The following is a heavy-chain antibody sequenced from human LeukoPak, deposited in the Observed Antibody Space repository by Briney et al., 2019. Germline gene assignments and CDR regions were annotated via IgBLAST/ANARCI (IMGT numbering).Heavy chain of an antibody. CDR2: IYYSGST. D-gene: IGHD3-22*01. Sequence: PSQTLSLTCTVSGGSISSGDYYWSWIRQPPGKGLEWMGYIYYSGSTYYNPSLKSRVTISVDTSKNQFSLKLSSVTAADTAVYYCARFYDSSGYLLGVPDYWGQGTLVTVSS. J-gene: IGHJ4*02. CDR3: ARFYDSSGYLLGVPDY. CDR1: GGSISSGDYY. V-gene: IGHV4-30-4*01.